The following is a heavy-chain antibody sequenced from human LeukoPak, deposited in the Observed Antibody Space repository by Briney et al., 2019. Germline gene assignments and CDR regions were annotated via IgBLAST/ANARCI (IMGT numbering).Heavy chain of an antibody. CDR3: ATEGKAMVRGVIHYYYYMDV. D-gene: IGHD3-10*01. CDR1: GGTFSSYA. Sequence: SVKVSCKASGGTFSSYAISWVRQAPGQGLEWMGGIIPIFGTANYAQKFQGRVTITTDESTSTAYMELSSLRSEDTAVYYCATEGKAMVRGVIHYYYYMDVWGKGTTVTVSS. CDR2: IIPIFGTA. J-gene: IGHJ6*03. V-gene: IGHV1-69*05.